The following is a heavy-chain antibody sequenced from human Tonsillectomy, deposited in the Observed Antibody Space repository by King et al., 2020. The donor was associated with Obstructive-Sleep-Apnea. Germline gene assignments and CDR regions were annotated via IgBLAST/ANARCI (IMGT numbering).Heavy chain of an antibody. CDR3: AKDSISHSGSYWYFDL. V-gene: IGHV3-33*06. Sequence: VQLVESRGGVVQPGRSLRLSCAASGLTFSSYGMHWVRQAPGKGLEWVAVIWYDGSNKYYADSVKGRFTISRDNSKNTLYLQMNSLRAEDTAVYYCAKDSISHSGSYWYFDLWGRGTLVTVSS. CDR2: IWYDGSNK. D-gene: IGHD1-26*01. CDR1: GLTFSSYG. J-gene: IGHJ2*01.